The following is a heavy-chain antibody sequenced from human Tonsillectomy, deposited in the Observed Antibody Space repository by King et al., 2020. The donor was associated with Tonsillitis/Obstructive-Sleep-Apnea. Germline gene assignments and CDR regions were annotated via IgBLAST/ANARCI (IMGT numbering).Heavy chain of an antibody. Sequence: PLQESGPGLVKPSETLSLTCTVSGGSISSFFWSWIRQPPGKGLEWIGYLYYSGSTNHNPSLKSRVTISVDTSKNQFSLKLNSVTAADTAVYYCARLTGMSYYYYGMDVWGQGTTVTVSS. CDR3: ARLTGMSYYYYGMDV. CDR1: GGSISSFF. V-gene: IGHV4-59*08. J-gene: IGHJ6*02. CDR2: LYYSGST. D-gene: IGHD7-27*01.